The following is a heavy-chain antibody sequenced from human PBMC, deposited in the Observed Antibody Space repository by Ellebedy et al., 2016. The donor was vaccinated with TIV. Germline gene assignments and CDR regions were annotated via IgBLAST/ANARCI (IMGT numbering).Heavy chain of an antibody. CDR2: ISWDSVTI. D-gene: IGHD5-18*01. CDR3: ASSGVTGLDAFDI. Sequence: SLKISXAASGFTFENYTMHWVRQAPGKGLEWVSGISWDSVTIGCADSVKGRFSMSRDNAKNSLYLQMNSLRAEDTALYYCASSGVTGLDAFDIWGQGTMVTVSS. CDR1: GFTFENYT. J-gene: IGHJ3*02. V-gene: IGHV3-9*01.